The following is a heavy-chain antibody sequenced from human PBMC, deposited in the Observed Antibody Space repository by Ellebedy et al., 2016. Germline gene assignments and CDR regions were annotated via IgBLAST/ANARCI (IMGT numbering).Heavy chain of an antibody. D-gene: IGHD3-22*01. V-gene: IGHV4-30-4*01. CDR1: GASIGSGDYY. CDR3: ATPNSNGPITDAYDI. J-gene: IGHJ3*02. CDR2: FYHSGTT. Sequence: SETLSLTCTVSGASIGSGDYYWTWIRHHPGKGREWIGSFYHSGTTYYNPSLKSRVSISVDTSKNQFSLKQSSVTAADTAVYYCATPNSNGPITDAYDIWGQGTMVTVSS.